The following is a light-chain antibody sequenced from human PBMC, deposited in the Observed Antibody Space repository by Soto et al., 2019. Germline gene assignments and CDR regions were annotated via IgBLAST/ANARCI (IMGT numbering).Light chain of an antibody. CDR2: GAS. Sequence: EIVLTQSPGTLSLSPGERATLSCRASQSIISNNLAWYQQKPGQAPRLLIYGASSRATGISDRFSGSGSGTDFTLPRSRLGSEDSAVYYCQQYGSSRTFGQGTKVEIK. V-gene: IGKV3-20*01. CDR1: QSIISNN. J-gene: IGKJ1*01. CDR3: QQYGSSRT.